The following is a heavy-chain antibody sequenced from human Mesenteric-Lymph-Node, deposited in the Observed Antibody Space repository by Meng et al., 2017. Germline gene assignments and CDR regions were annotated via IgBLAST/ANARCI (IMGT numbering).Heavy chain of an antibody. J-gene: IGHJ6*02. CDR3: ARDWRYFDWLSYYYYYGMDV. V-gene: IGHV1-46*01. D-gene: IGHD3-9*01. CDR1: GYTFTSYY. Sequence: ASVKVSCKASGYTFTSYYMHWVRQAPGQGLEWMGIINPSGDSTSYAQKFQGRVTMTRDTSTSTVYMELSSLKSEDTAVYYCARDWRYFDWLSYYYYYGMDVWGQGTTVTVSS. CDR2: INPSGDST.